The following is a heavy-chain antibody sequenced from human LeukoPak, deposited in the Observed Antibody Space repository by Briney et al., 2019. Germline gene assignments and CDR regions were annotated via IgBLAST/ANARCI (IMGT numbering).Heavy chain of an antibody. CDR2: IYSGGST. CDR1: GFTVSSNY. Sequence: GGSLRLSCAASGFTVSSNYMSWVRQAPGKGLEWVSVIYSGGSTYYADSVKGRFTISRDNSKNTLYLQMNSLRAEDTAVYYCARDLRRGSAAPGVDYWGQGTLVTVSS. V-gene: IGHV3-66*01. D-gene: IGHD6-13*01. J-gene: IGHJ4*02. CDR3: ARDLRRGSAAPGVDY.